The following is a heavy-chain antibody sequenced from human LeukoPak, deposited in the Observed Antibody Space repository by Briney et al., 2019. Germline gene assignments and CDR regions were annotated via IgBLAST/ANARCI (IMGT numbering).Heavy chain of an antibody. V-gene: IGHV4-59*01. Sequence: PSETLSLTCTASGGSISSYYWSWIRQPPGKGLEWIGYIYYSGSTNYNPSLKSRVTISVDTSKNQFSLKLSSVTAADTAVYYCARVAIFGVVISAFDIWGQGTMVTVSS. J-gene: IGHJ3*02. CDR2: IYYSGST. CDR1: GGSISSYY. CDR3: ARVAIFGVVISAFDI. D-gene: IGHD3-3*01.